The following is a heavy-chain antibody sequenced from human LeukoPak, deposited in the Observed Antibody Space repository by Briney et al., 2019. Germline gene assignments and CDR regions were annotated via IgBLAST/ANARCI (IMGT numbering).Heavy chain of an antibody. CDR2: IYDGGST. J-gene: IGHJ4*02. D-gene: IGHD1-26*01. V-gene: IGHV3-53*01. CDR1: GFTVTSNY. Sequence: QPGGSLRLSCTASGFTVTSNYMSWVRQAPGKGLEWVSVIYDGGSTYYTDSVKGRFTISRDYSRNTLYLQMDSLRVEDTAVYYCARESSGSYFANWGQGTLVTVSS. CDR3: ARESSGSYFAN.